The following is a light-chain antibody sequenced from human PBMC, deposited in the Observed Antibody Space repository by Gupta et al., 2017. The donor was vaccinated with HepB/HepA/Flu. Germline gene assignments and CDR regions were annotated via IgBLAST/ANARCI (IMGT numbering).Light chain of an antibody. J-gene: IGKJ4*02. CDR2: DAS. V-gene: IGKV3-11*01. Sequence: EIVFTQSPATLSLSPGERATLSCRASQSVGTYLAWYQQRPGQAPRLLISDASDRATGIPARFSGSGSGTDFTLSISSLEPEDFAVYYCQQRSNWPRTFGGGTKVDIK. CDR1: QSVGTY. CDR3: QQRSNWPRT.